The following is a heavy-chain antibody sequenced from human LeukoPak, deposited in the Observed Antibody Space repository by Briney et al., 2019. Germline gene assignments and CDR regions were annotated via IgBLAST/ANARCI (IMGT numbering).Heavy chain of an antibody. V-gene: IGHV3-33*01. CDR3: ARVYDSSGYYPDF. J-gene: IGHJ4*02. CDR2: IWYDGSNK. CDR1: GFTFSSYG. D-gene: IGHD3-22*01. Sequence: GRSLRLSCAASGFTFSSYGMHWVRQAPGKGLEWVAVIWYDGSNKYYADSVKGRFTISRDNSKNTLYLQMNSLRAEDTAVYYCARVYDSSGYYPDFWGQGTLVTVSS.